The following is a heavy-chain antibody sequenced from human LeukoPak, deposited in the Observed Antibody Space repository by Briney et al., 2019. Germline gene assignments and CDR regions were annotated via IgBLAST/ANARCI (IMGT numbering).Heavy chain of an antibody. CDR3: ARGGRPLGYFYMDV. Sequence: SVKVSCTASGDNFNNYAFNWVRQAPGQGPEWMGGSIPLFGTVKAAQKFQGRFTISTDESTSTAYMELSSLTSEDTAVYYCARGGRPLGYFYMDVWGKGTTVTVSS. J-gene: IGHJ6*03. CDR2: SIPLFGTV. CDR1: GDNFNNYA. V-gene: IGHV1-69*05.